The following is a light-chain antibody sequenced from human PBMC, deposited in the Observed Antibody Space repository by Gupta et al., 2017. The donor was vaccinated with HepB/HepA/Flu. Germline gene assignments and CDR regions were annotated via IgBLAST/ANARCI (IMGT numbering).Light chain of an antibody. CDR1: QSISSY. CDR2: AAS. V-gene: IGKV1-39*01. J-gene: IGKJ5*01. CDR3: QQSYSTSIT. Sequence: DIQMTQSPSYLSASVGDRVTITCRASQSISSYLNWYQQKPGKAPKLLIYAASSLQSGVPSRFSGSGSETDFTLTISSLQPEDFAPYYCQQSYSTSITFGQGTRLEI.